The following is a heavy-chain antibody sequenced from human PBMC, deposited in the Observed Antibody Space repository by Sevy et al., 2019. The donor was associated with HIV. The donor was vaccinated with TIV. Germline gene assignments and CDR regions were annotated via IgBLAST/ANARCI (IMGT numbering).Heavy chain of an antibody. J-gene: IGHJ4*02. CDR1: GFTFDDYA. D-gene: IGHD5-18*01. V-gene: IGHV3-20*04. CDR2: INWKTDNV. Sequence: GESLKISCAASGFTFDDYAMSWVRQAPGKGLEWVSAINWKTDNVGYADSVKGRFTISRDNAKRSLYLQMNSLRAEDTAVYYCARDRYSYFDYWGQGTLVTVSS. CDR3: ARDRYSYFDY.